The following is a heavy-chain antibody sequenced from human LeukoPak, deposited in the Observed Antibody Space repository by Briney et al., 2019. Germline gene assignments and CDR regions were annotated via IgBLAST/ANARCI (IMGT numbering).Heavy chain of an antibody. CDR1: GYSFTSYW. V-gene: IGHV5-10-1*01. CDR3: ARRRKVDYYFDY. D-gene: IGHD3/OR15-3a*01. J-gene: IGHJ4*02. Sequence: GESLKISCKGSGYSFTSYWISWVRQMPGKGLEWMGRIDPSDSYTNYSPSFQGHVTISADKSISTAYLQWSSLKASDAAMYYCARRRKVDYYFDYWGQGTLVTVSS. CDR2: IDPSDSYT.